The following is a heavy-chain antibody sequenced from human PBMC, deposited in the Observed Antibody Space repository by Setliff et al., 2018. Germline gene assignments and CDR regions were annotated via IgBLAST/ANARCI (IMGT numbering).Heavy chain of an antibody. Sequence: PSETLSLTCTVSGASINTANYYWGWIRQPAGKGLEWIGRTYTHAGGSTIYNPSLKSRVTMSVDTSRNQFSLKLSSVTAADTAIYYCARDRSYYASGSFTKWFDYWGQGTLVTVSS. CDR3: ARDRSYYASGSFTKWFDY. V-gene: IGHV4-61*10. CDR2: THAGGST. CDR1: GASINTANYY. J-gene: IGHJ4*02. D-gene: IGHD3-10*01.